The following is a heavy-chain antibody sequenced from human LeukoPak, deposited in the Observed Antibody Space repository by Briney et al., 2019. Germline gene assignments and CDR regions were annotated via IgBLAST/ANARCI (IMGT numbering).Heavy chain of an antibody. D-gene: IGHD3-22*01. Sequence: KDGESLKISCKGSGYNFTIYWIGWVRQMPGKGLEWMGIIYPGDSDTRYSPSFQGQVTISADKSINTAYLQWSSLKASDTAMYYCASLSSNDSSGYYFWNDAFDIWGHGTMVTVSS. CDR3: ASLSSNDSSGYYFWNDAFDI. V-gene: IGHV5-51*01. CDR1: GYNFTIYW. CDR2: IYPGDSDT. J-gene: IGHJ3*02.